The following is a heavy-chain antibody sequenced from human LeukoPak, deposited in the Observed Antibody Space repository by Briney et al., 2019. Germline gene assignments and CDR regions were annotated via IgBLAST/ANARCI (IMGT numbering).Heavy chain of an antibody. V-gene: IGHV3-48*04. CDR2: ISSSSSSI. D-gene: IGHD6-13*01. CDR1: GFTFSISS. J-gene: IGHJ4*02. CDR3: AKDLYSSSWYGFDY. Sequence: GGSLRLSCVASGFTFSISSMSWVRQAPGKGLEWVSYISSSSSSIYDADSVRGRFTISRDNAKNSLYLQMNSLRAEDTAVYYCAKDLYSSSWYGFDYWGQGTLVTVSS.